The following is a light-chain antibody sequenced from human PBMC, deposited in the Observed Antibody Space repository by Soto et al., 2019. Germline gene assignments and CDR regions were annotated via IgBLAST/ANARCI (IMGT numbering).Light chain of an antibody. CDR1: SSNIGAGYD. J-gene: IGLJ2*01. CDR2: GNS. V-gene: IGLV1-40*01. Sequence: QSVLTQPPSVSGAPGQRVTISCTGSSSNIGAGYDVHWYQQLPGTAPKLLMFGNSNRPLGVPDRFSGSKSGTSASLAITGLQAEDEADYYCQSYDSSLSGSVFGGGTKLTVL. CDR3: QSYDSSLSGSV.